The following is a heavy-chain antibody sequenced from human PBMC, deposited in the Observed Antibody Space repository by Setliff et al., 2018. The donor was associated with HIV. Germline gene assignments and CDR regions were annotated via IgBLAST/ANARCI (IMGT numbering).Heavy chain of an antibody. Sequence: GGSLRLSCAVSGFPFSISPMNWVRLPPGKGPVWLSRINAAGGNTNYVDSVKGRFTISRGNAGSTVYLQMSSLRAEDTAVYYCATDPVDGSSYWGQGTLVTVSS. J-gene: IGHJ4*02. V-gene: IGHV3-74*01. CDR2: INAAGGNT. CDR1: GFPFSISP. D-gene: IGHD3-10*01. CDR3: ATDPVDGSSY.